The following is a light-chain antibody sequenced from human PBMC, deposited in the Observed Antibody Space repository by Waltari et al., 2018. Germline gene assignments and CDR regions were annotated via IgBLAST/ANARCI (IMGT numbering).Light chain of an antibody. CDR3: QQYDELPLT. CDR2: LAS. J-gene: IGKJ4*02. CDR1: RSVLYSGNRKNY. Sequence: DIVITQSPDSLAVSLGERATISCKSSRSVLYSGNRKNYLAWYQQKPGQPARLLIYLASTRESGVPDRFSGSGCGTDFTLTSSRLQAEDVAVYCCQQYDELPLTFGGGTKVEIK. V-gene: IGKV4-1*01.